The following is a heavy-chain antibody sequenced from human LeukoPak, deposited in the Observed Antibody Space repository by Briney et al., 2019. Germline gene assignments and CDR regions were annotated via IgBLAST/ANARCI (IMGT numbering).Heavy chain of an antibody. CDR1: GGSISSGGYY. J-gene: IGHJ6*02. V-gene: IGHV4-31*03. CDR2: IYCSGST. D-gene: IGHD1-1*01. CDR3: ASSRAHYYYYYGMDV. Sequence: SETLSLTCTVSGGSISSGGYYWSWIRQHPGTGLEWIGYIYCSGSTYYNPSLKSRVTISVDTSKNQFSLKLSSVTAADTAVYYCASSRAHYYYYYGMDVWGQGTTVTVSS.